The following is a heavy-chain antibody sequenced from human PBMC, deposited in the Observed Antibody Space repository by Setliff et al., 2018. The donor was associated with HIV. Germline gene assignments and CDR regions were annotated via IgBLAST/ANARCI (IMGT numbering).Heavy chain of an antibody. CDR1: GFTFSDYY. V-gene: IGHV3-11*01. CDR2: ISSSGNTI. Sequence: GGSLRLSCAASGFTFSDYYMSWIRQAPGKGLEWISYISSSGNTIYYADSVRGRFTFSRDNAKNSLYLQMNSLRAEDTAVYYCARDFCGSSCSSGYGYFDHWGQGTLVT. J-gene: IGHJ4*02. D-gene: IGHD2-15*01. CDR3: ARDFCGSSCSSGYGYFDH.